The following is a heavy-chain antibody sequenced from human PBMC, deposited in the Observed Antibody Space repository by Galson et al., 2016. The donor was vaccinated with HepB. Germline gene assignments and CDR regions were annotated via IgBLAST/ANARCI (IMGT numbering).Heavy chain of an antibody. J-gene: IGHJ5*02. V-gene: IGHV4-34*01. CDR3: ARGGMPAAGTGGWFDP. Sequence: SFSGYYWSWIRQPPGKGLEWIGEINHSGSTNYNPSLKSRVTISVDTSKNQFSLKLNSVTAGDTAVYYCARGGMPAAGTGGWFDPWGQGTLVTVSS. CDR1: SFSGYY. D-gene: IGHD6-13*01. CDR2: INHSGST.